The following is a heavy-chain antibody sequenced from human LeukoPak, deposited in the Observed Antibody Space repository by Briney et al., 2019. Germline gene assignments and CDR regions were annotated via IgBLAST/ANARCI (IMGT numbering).Heavy chain of an antibody. D-gene: IGHD3-22*01. J-gene: IGHJ4*02. Sequence: GGSLRLSCAASGFAFSTYGMHWVRQAPGKGLEWVAVIWYDGSNKYYADSVKGRFTISRDNSKNTLYLQMNSLRAEDTAVYYCARGAWFYYDSSGYPDFDYWGQGTLVTVSS. CDR2: IWYDGSNK. V-gene: IGHV3-33*01. CDR3: ARGAWFYYDSSGYPDFDY. CDR1: GFAFSTYG.